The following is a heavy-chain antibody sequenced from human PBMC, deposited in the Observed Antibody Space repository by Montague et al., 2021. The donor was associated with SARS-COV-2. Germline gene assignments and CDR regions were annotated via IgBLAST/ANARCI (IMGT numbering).Heavy chain of an antibody. CDR2: IFYSGTT. Sequence: SETLSLTCTVSGGSISTTSYYWGWIRQPPGKGLEWIASIFYSGTTYYNPSLRSRVTISVQTSKNQFSLTVASVTAADTAIYYCASDFKKSYAMDVWGQGTTVIVSS. J-gene: IGHJ6*02. CDR3: ASDFKKSYAMDV. CDR1: GGSISTTSYY. V-gene: IGHV4-39*07.